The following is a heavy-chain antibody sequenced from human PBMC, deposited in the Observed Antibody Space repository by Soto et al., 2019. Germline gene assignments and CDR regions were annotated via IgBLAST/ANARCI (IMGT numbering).Heavy chain of an antibody. Sequence: SETLSLTCTVSGGSISSYYWSWIRQPPGKGLEWIGYIYYSGSTNYNPSLKSRVTISVDTSKNQFSLQLSSVTAVDTAVYYCAREGPRSGSSIFRYYFDYWGQGTLVTVSS. CDR2: IYYSGST. D-gene: IGHD3-10*01. V-gene: IGHV4-59*01. CDR1: GGSISSYY. J-gene: IGHJ4*02. CDR3: AREGPRSGSSIFRYYFDY.